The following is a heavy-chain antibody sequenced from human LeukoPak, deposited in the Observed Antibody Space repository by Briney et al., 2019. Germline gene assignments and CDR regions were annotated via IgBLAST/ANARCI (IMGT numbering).Heavy chain of an antibody. CDR2: INHSGST. CDR1: GGSFIGYY. CDR3: AREGKKAHYYGSGSYYNRAFDY. J-gene: IGHJ4*02. D-gene: IGHD3-10*01. V-gene: IGHV4-34*01. Sequence: PSETLSLTCAVYGGSFIGYYWSWIRQPPGKGLEWIGEINHSGSTNYNPSLKSRVTISVGTSKNQFSLKLSSVTAADTAVYYCAREGKKAHYYGSGSYYNRAFDYWGQGTLVTVPS.